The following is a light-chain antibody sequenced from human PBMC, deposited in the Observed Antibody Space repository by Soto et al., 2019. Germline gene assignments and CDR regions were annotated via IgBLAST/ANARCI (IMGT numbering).Light chain of an antibody. J-gene: IGLJ2*01. CDR1: SSDVGNYNL. V-gene: IGLV2-23*01. CDR3: CSYAGSSTLV. Sequence: QSALTQPASVSGSPGQSITTSCTGTSSDVGNYNLVSWYQHHPGKAPKLMIYEGSKRPSGVSNRFSGSKSGNTASLTISGLKAEDEADYYCCSYAGSSTLVFGGGTKLTVL. CDR2: EGS.